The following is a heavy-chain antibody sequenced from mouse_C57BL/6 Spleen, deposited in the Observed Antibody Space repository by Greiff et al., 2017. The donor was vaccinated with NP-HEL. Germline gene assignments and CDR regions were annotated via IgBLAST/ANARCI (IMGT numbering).Heavy chain of an antibody. D-gene: IGHD1-1*01. V-gene: IGHV1-39*01. J-gene: IGHJ1*03. CDR1: GYSFTDYN. CDR3: ARCTTVVATRYWYFDV. CDR2: INPNYGTT. Sequence: VQLKQSGPELVKPGASVKISCKASGYSFTDYNMNWVKQSNGKSLEWIGVINPNYGTTSYNQKFKGKATLTVDQSSSTAYMQLNSLTSEDSAVYYCARCTTVVATRYWYFDVWGTGTTVTVSS.